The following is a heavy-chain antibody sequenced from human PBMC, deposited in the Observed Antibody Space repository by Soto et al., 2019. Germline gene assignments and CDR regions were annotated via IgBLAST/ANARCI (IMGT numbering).Heavy chain of an antibody. Sequence: QVQLQESGPGLVKPSETLSLTCTVSGGSISSYYWSWIRQPPGKGLEWIGYIYYSGSTNYNPSLKSRVTISVDTSKNQFSLKLSSVTAADTAVYYCARRTTAKYWYFDLWGRGTLVTVSS. CDR3: ARRTTAKYWYFDL. CDR2: IYYSGST. CDR1: GGSISSYY. D-gene: IGHD4-17*01. J-gene: IGHJ2*01. V-gene: IGHV4-59*08.